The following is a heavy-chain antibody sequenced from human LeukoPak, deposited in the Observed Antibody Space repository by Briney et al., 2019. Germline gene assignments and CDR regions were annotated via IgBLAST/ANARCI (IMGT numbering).Heavy chain of an antibody. D-gene: IGHD3-10*01. CDR3: ARAGDYGSGSYYKGHYYYYMDV. J-gene: IGHJ6*03. CDR2: IKQDGSEK. Sequence: GGSLRLSCAASGFTFSSYWMSWVRQAPGKGLEWVANIKQDGSEKYYVDSVKGRFTISRDNAKNSLYLQMNSLRAEDTAVYYCARAGDYGSGSYYKGHYYYYMDVWGKGTTVTISS. CDR1: GFTFSSYW. V-gene: IGHV3-7*03.